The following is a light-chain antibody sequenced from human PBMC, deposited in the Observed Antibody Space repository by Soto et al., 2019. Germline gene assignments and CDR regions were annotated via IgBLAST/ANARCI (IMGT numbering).Light chain of an antibody. CDR3: KQLNSYPIT. J-gene: IGKJ5*01. CDR2: AAS. V-gene: IGKV1-9*01. Sequence: GQRVTFTCRASQVISTSLAWYQVKPGKAPKLLIYAASTLESGVPSRFSATVSGTDFTLTISSMQPEDFATYFCKQLNSYPITVGKGTQLEIK. CDR1: QVISTS.